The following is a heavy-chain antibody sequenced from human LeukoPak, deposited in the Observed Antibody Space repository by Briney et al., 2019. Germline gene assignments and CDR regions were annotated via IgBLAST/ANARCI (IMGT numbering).Heavy chain of an antibody. D-gene: IGHD2-15*01. J-gene: IGHJ4*02. CDR3: AKQKGVSWYSEEDY. Sequence: GGSLRLSCAASGFTFSSYAISWVRQAPGKGLEWVSGISGSTGSTYYVDSVKGRFTISRDNSKNTLYLQTNSLRAEDTAVYYCAKQKGVSWYSEEDYWGQGTLVTVSS. V-gene: IGHV3-23*01. CDR2: ISGSTGST. CDR1: GFTFSSYA.